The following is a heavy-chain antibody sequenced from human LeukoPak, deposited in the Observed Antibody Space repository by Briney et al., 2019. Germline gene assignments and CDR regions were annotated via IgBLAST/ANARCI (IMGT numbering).Heavy chain of an antibody. V-gene: IGHV3-30-3*01. CDR3: ARPTLQLGAYYYGMDV. Sequence: GGSLRLSCAASGFTFSSYAMHWVRQAPGKGLEWVAVISYDGSNKYYADSVKGRFTISRDNSKNTLYLQMNSLRAEDTAVYYCARPTLQLGAYYYGMDVWGQGTTVTVSS. J-gene: IGHJ6*02. CDR1: GFTFSSYA. CDR2: ISYDGSNK. D-gene: IGHD6-6*01.